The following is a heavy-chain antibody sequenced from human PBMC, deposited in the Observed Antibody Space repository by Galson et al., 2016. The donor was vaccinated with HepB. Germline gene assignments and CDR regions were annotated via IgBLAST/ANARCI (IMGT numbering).Heavy chain of an antibody. Sequence: SLRLSCAASGFTFSNFAMHWVRQAPGKGLEWVSGISGDGHSTYDADSVKGRFTISRDNSKNTLYLQMNSLRADDTALYYCAKDRDHFGDYVFDYWGQGTLVTVSS. CDR2: ISGDGHST. V-gene: IGHV3-23*01. CDR3: AKDRDHFGDYVFDY. CDR1: GFTFSNFA. J-gene: IGHJ4*02. D-gene: IGHD4-17*01.